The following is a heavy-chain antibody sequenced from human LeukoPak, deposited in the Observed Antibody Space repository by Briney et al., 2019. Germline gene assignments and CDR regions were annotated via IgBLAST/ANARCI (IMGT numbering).Heavy chain of an antibody. V-gene: IGHV4-34*01. J-gene: IGHJ4*02. D-gene: IGHD6-19*01. Sequence: SETLSLTCAVDGGSFSGYYWSWIRQPPGKGLEWIGEINHSGSTNYNPSLKSRVTISVDTSKNQFSLKLSSVTAADTAVYYCARDSIAVADPFDYWGQGTLVTVSS. CDR3: ARDSIAVADPFDY. CDR1: GGSFSGYY. CDR2: INHSGST.